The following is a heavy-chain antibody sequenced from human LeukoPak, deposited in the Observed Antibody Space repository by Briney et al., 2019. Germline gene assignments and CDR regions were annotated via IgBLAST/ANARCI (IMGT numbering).Heavy chain of an antibody. CDR3: ARDVPLLLWFGELNY. CDR1: GFTFSSYA. J-gene: IGHJ4*02. D-gene: IGHD3-10*01. V-gene: IGHV3-30*04. Sequence: PGGSLRLSCAASGFTFSSYAMHWVRQAPGKGLEWVAVISYDGSNKYYADSVKSRFTISRDNSKNTLYLQMNSLRAEDTAVYYCARDVPLLLWFGELNYWGQGTLVTVSS. CDR2: ISYDGSNK.